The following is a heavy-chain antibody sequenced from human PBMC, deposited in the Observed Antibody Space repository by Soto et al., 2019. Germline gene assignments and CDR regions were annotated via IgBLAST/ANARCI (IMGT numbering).Heavy chain of an antibody. D-gene: IGHD3-22*01. V-gene: IGHV3-33*01. CDR3: ARVYYDSSGYPRGAFDI. J-gene: IGHJ3*02. CDR1: GFTFSSYG. Sequence: QVQLVESGGGVAQPGRSLRLSCAASGFTFSSYGMHWVRQAPGKGLEWVAVIWYDGSNKYYADSVKGRFTISRDNSKNTLYLQMNSLRAEDTAVYYCARVYYDSSGYPRGAFDIWGQGTMVTVSS. CDR2: IWYDGSNK.